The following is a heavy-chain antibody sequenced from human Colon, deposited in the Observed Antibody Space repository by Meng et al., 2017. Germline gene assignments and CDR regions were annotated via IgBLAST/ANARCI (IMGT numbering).Heavy chain of an antibody. D-gene: IGHD1-26*01. CDR3: ARRIRGGSYLG. CDR1: GDSVSSGAYY. J-gene: IGHJ4*02. V-gene: IGHV4-31*11. CDR2: ISYSGTT. Sequence: QVQLQESGPRLVKPSQTLSLTCAVSGDSVSSGAYYWSWIRQHPGKGLEWIGYISYSGTTYYNPSLESRVTISEDTSQKQFSLRLSSVTAADTAVYYCARRIRGGSYLGWGQGTLVTVSS.